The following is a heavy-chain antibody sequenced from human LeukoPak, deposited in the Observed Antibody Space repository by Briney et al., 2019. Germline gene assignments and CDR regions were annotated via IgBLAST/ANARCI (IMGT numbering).Heavy chain of an antibody. V-gene: IGHV3-33*08. CDR3: AREQAQNWFDP. CDR2: IWYDGSNK. Sequence: GGSLRLSCAASGFTFSSYGMHWVRQAPGKGLEWVAVIWYDGSNKYYADSVKGRFTISRDNSKNTLYLQMNSLRAEDTAVYYCAREQAQNWFDPWGQGTLVTVSS. J-gene: IGHJ5*02. CDR1: GFTFSSYG.